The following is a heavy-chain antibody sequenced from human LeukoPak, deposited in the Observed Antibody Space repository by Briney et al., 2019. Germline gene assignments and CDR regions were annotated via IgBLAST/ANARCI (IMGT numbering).Heavy chain of an antibody. CDR2: ITDSGGST. V-gene: IGHV3-23*01. J-gene: IGHJ4*02. CDR3: AKEDTLTTVYFDY. Sequence: GGSLRLSCAASGFTFSRYDMSWVRQAPGKGLEWVSAITDSGGSTYYADSVRGRFTISRDDYKNTLYLLMNSLRAEDTAVYYCAKEDTLTTVYFDYWGQGTPVTVSS. CDR1: GFTFSRYD. D-gene: IGHD4-17*01.